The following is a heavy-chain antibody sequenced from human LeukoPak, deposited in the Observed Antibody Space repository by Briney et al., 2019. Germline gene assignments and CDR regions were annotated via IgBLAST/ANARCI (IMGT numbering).Heavy chain of an antibody. V-gene: IGHV4-30-2*01. Sequence: PSQTLSLTCTVSGGSISIGGYYWSWIRQPPGKGLEWIGEINHSGSTNYNPSLKSRVTISVDTSKNQFSLKLSSVTAADTAVYYCARTPSGSHFDYWGQGTLVTVSS. J-gene: IGHJ4*02. D-gene: IGHD1-26*01. CDR3: ARTPSGSHFDY. CDR1: GGSISIGGYY. CDR2: INHSGST.